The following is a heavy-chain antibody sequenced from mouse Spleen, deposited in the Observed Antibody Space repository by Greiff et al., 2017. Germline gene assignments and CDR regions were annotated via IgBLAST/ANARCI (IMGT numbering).Heavy chain of an antibody. CDR1: GYTFTSYW. CDR3: ARKGTGRFPVDY. V-gene: IGHV1-61*01. J-gene: IGHJ2*01. CDR2: IYPSDSET. Sequence: QVQLQQPGAELVRPGSSVKLSCKASGYTFTSYWMDWVKQRPGQGLEWIGNIYPSDSETHYNQKFKDKATLTVDKSSSTAYMQLSSLTSEDSAVYYCARKGTGRFPVDYWGQGTTLTVSS. D-gene: IGHD4-1*01.